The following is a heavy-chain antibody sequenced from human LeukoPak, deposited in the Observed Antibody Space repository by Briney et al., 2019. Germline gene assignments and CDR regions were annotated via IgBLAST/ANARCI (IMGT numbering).Heavy chain of an antibody. CDR1: GFTFGRYS. CDR2: ISSSSRTI. D-gene: IGHD6-25*01. J-gene: IGHJ4*02. V-gene: IGHV3-48*01. CDR3: ARRGYSSGWNRFDY. Sequence: GGSQRLSCAASGFTFGRYSMNWVRQAPGKGLEWVSYISSSSRTIHYADSVKGRFTISRDNAKNSLYLQMNSLRAEDTAVYYCARRGYSSGWNRFDYWGQGTLVTVSS.